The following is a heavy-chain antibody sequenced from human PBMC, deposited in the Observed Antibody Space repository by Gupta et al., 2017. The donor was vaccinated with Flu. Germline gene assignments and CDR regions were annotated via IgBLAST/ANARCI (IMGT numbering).Heavy chain of an antibody. V-gene: IGHV4-34*01. CDR1: GGSFSGYY. Sequence: QVQLQQWGAGLLKPSETLSLTCAVYGGSFSGYYWSWIRQPPGKGLEWIGEINHSGSTNYNPSLKSRVTISVDTSKNQFSLKLSSVTAADTAVYYCARGPYYYDSRDAFDIWGQGTMVTVSS. CDR2: INHSGST. CDR3: ARGPYYYDSRDAFDI. J-gene: IGHJ3*02. D-gene: IGHD3-22*01.